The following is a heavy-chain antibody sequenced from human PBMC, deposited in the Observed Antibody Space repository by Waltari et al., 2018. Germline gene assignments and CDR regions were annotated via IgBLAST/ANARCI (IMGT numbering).Heavy chain of an antibody. CDR1: GGSISSSRYY. V-gene: IGHV4-39*01. CDR2: IYYSGST. J-gene: IGHJ4*01. D-gene: IGHD2-15*01. CDR3: ARAVVVVATYFDY. Sequence: HLQLQESGPGLVKPSETLSLTCTVSGGSISSSRYYWGWIRHPPGKGLEWIGSIYYSGSTYYNPSLKSRVTISVDTSKNQFSLKLSSVTAADTAVYYCARAVVVVATYFDYWGQGTLVTVSS.